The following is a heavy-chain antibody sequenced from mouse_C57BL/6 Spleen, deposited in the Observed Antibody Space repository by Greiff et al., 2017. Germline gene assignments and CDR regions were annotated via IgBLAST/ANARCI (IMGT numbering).Heavy chain of an antibody. Sequence: EVMLVESEGGLVQPGSSMKLSCTASGFTFSDYYMAWVRQVPEKGLEWVANINYDGSSTYYLDSLKSRFIISRDNAKNILYLQMSSLKSEDTATYYCARVEESYFDYWGQGTTLTVSS. CDR3: ARVEESYFDY. CDR1: GFTFSDYY. CDR2: INYDGSST. V-gene: IGHV5-16*01. J-gene: IGHJ2*01.